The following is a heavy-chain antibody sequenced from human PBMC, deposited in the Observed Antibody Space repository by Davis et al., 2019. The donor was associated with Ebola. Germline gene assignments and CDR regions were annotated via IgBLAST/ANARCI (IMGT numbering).Heavy chain of an antibody. D-gene: IGHD5-24*01. CDR3: ATDIRDGYNY. J-gene: IGHJ4*02. Sequence: ASVKVSCKASGGTFSSYAISWVRQAPGQGLEWMGGFDPEDGETIYAQKFQGRVTMTEDTSTDTAYMELSSLRSEDTAVYYCATDIRDGYNYWGQGTLVTVSS. CDR2: FDPEDGET. CDR1: GGTFSSYA. V-gene: IGHV1-24*01.